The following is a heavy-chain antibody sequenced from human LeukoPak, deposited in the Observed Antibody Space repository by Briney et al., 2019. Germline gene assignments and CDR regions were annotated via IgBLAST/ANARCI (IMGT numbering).Heavy chain of an antibody. D-gene: IGHD4-17*01. Sequence: SETLSLTCTVSGGSISTYYWSWIRQPPGKGLEWIGYIYYSGSTNYNPSLKSRVTISIDTSKKQFSLKLSSVTAADTAVYYCARRRGTYGDYGINWFDPWGQGTLVTVSS. V-gene: IGHV4-59*12. CDR3: ARRRGTYGDYGINWFDP. CDR2: IYYSGST. J-gene: IGHJ5*02. CDR1: GGSISTYY.